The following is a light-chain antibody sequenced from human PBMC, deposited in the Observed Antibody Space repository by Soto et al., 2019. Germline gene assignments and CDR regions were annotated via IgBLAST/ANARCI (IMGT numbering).Light chain of an antibody. Sequence: EIVMTQSPATLSVSPGERATLSCRASQSVSSNLAWYQQKPGQAPRLLIYGASTRATGIPARFSGSGSGTEFTLTISSLQSEDFAFDSWQQYNNWPPWTFGQGTKVEIK. V-gene: IGKV3-15*01. J-gene: IGKJ1*01. CDR1: QSVSSN. CDR3: QQYNNWPPWT. CDR2: GAS.